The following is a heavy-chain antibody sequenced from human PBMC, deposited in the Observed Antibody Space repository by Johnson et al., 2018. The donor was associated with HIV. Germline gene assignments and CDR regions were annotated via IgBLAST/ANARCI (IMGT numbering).Heavy chain of an antibody. V-gene: IGHV3-30*18. Sequence: QVQLVESGGGVVQPGGSLRLSCAASGVTISSFGMHWVRQAPGKGLEWVAVISYDGSNKYYADSVKGRFTISRDNSKNTLFLQMNSLRDEDTAVYFCEKGGVWEIPRGFGAVDFWGQGTMVSASS. CDR2: ISYDGSNK. CDR3: EKGGVWEIPRGFGAVDF. CDR1: GVTISSFG. D-gene: IGHD1-26*01. J-gene: IGHJ3*01.